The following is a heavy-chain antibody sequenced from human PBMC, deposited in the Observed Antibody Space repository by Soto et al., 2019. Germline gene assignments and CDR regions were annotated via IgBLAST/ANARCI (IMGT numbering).Heavy chain of an antibody. CDR2: ISTMNTYI. Sequence: EVRLVESGGGLVEPGGSLRLSCVGSGFLFSEKSMNWVRQAPGKGLEWVSSISTMNTYIYYADSVRGRFTISRDNGQNSLFVQMNSLRDEDTAVYYCASGVFTMTRGVNPADFDYWGQGVLVTVSS. CDR3: ASGVFTMTRGVNPADFDY. CDR1: GFLFSEKS. J-gene: IGHJ4*02. V-gene: IGHV3-21*01. D-gene: IGHD3-10*01.